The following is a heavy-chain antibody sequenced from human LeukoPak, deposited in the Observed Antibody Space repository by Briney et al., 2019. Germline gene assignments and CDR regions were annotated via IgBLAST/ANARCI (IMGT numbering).Heavy chain of an antibody. D-gene: IGHD1-26*01. CDR3: ARGPTPQWELLPGAFDI. J-gene: IGHJ3*02. Sequence: SETLSLTCTVSGGSISSYYWSWIRQPDGKGLEWIGRIYTSGSTNYNPSLKSRVTMSVDTSKNQFSLKLSSVTAADTAVYYCARGPTPQWELLPGAFDIWGQGTMVTVSS. CDR2: IYTSGST. CDR1: GGSISSYY. V-gene: IGHV4-4*07.